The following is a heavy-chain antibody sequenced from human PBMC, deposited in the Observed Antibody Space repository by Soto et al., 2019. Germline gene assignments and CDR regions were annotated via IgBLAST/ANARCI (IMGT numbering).Heavy chain of an antibody. CDR2: ISSDGSNK. J-gene: IGHJ4*02. CDR1: GFTFSRYV. V-gene: IGHV3-30*18. D-gene: IGHD2-21*01. CDR3: VKGTFSRSKVIFDY. Sequence: PGGSLRLSCAASGFTFSRYVMHWVRQAPGKGLEWVAVISSDGSNKYYADSVKGRFTLSRDNAKNSMYLEMNSLRVEDTAFYFCVKGTFSRSKVIFDYWGQGTLVTVSS.